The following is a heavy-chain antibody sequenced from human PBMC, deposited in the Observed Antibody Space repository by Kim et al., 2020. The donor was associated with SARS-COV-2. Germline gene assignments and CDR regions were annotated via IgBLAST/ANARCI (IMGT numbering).Heavy chain of an antibody. CDR2: IYYSGST. CDR3: ARLVPGRDFDWPLADP. J-gene: IGHJ5*02. Sequence: SETLSLTCTVSGGSIIGYYWSWIRQPPGKGLEWIGYIYYSGSTNYNPSLKRRVTISVETSKNQFSLKLTSVTAADTAVYYCARLVPGRDFDWPLADPWGQGTLVTVSS. V-gene: IGHV4-59*08. D-gene: IGHD3-9*01. CDR1: GGSIIGYY.